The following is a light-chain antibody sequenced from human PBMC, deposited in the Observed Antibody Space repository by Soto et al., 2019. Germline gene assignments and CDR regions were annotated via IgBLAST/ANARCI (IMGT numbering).Light chain of an antibody. Sequence: QSDLTQPPSAPGSPGQSVTISCTGTSSDIGASNFVSWYQQHPGKAPKLVIYEVTKRPSGVPDRFSGSKFGNTASLTVSGLQTEDEADYYCSSFTGFSTVFGSGTKLTVL. CDR3: SSFTGFSTV. V-gene: IGLV2-8*01. CDR2: EVT. CDR1: SSDIGASNF. J-gene: IGLJ1*01.